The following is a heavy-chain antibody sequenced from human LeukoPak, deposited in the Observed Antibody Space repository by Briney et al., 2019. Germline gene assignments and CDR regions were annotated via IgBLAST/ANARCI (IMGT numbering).Heavy chain of an antibody. D-gene: IGHD3-9*01. CDR1: GFTFSSYG. CDR3: ARDNRVTYYDILTVNAFDI. V-gene: IGHV3-30*03. Sequence: GGSLRLSCAASGFTFSSYGMHWVRQAPGKGLEWVAVISYDGSNKYYADSVKGRFTISRDNSKNTLYLQMNSLRSEDTAVYYCARDNRVTYYDILTVNAFDIWGQGTMVTVSS. J-gene: IGHJ3*02. CDR2: ISYDGSNK.